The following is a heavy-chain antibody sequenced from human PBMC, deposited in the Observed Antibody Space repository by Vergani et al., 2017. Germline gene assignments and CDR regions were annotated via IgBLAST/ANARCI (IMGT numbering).Heavy chain of an antibody. CDR1: GFTFSSYA. Sequence: QVQLVESGGGVVQPGRSLRLSCAASGFTFSSYAMHWVRRAPGKGLEWVAVISYDGSNKYYADSVKGRFTISRDNSKNTLYLQMNSLRAEDTAVYYCASPSVVPAADYWGQGTLVTVSS. D-gene: IGHD2-2*01. V-gene: IGHV3-30-3*01. CDR3: ASPSVVPAADY. CDR2: ISYDGSNK. J-gene: IGHJ4*02.